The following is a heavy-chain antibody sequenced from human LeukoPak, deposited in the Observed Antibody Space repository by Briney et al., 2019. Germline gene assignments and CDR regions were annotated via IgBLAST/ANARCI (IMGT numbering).Heavy chain of an antibody. J-gene: IGHJ4*02. D-gene: IGHD2-2*01. CDR3: ARDGTSTDDY. CDR1: GYTFSNFG. CDR2: ISGNNDNP. V-gene: IGHV1-18*01. Sequence: ASVKVSCKASGYTFSNFGISWVRQAPGQGLEWMGWISGNNDNPDYGQKFQGRFTVTTDSSTSTAYMELRNLRSDDTAVYYCARDGTSTDDYWGQGTLVTVSS.